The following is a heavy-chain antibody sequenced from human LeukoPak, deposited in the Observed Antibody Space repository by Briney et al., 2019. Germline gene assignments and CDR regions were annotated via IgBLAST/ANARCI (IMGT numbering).Heavy chain of an antibody. Sequence: PGGSLRLSCAASGFTFSSYAMSWVRQAPGEGLEWVSAISGSGGSTYYADSVKGRFTISRDNSKNTLYLQMNSLRAEDTAVYYCAKSSGSGWYEGYWGQGTLVTVSS. CDR3: AKSSGSGWYEGY. CDR1: GFTFSSYA. J-gene: IGHJ4*02. D-gene: IGHD6-19*01. V-gene: IGHV3-23*01. CDR2: ISGSGGST.